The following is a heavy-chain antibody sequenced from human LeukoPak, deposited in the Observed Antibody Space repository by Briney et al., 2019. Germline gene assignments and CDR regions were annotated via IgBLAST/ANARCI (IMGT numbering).Heavy chain of an antibody. Sequence: PGGSLRLSCVASGFTFSNYVMSWVRQAPGKGLEWVSGISGSGGNTYYADSVKGRFTISRDNSKNTLYLQMNSLRAEDAAVYYCANEYSKGDIWGQGTMVTVSS. J-gene: IGHJ3*02. CDR2: ISGSGGNT. D-gene: IGHD4-11*01. CDR1: GFTFSNYV. V-gene: IGHV3-23*01. CDR3: ANEYSKGDI.